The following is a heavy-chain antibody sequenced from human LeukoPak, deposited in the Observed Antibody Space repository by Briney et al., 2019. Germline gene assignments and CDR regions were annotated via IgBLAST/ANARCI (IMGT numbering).Heavy chain of an antibody. CDR3: ARTYADAFDI. CDR1: GGSISSSSYY. J-gene: IGHJ3*02. CDR2: IYYSGST. D-gene: IGHD2-2*01. Sequence: SETLSLTFTVSGGSISSSSYYWGWIRQPPGKGLEWIGSIYYSGSTYYNPSLKSRVTISVDTSKNQFSLKLSSVTAADTAVYYCARTYADAFDIWGQGTMVTVSS. V-gene: IGHV4-39*07.